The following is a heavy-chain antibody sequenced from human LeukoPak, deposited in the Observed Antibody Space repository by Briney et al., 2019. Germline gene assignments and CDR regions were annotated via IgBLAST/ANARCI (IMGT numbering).Heavy chain of an antibody. CDR3: ARGSYYYGSGSYYPGDGVENWFDP. D-gene: IGHD3-10*01. CDR2: IIPIFGTA. J-gene: IGHJ5*02. Sequence: SVKVSCKASGYTFTGYYMHWVRQAPGQGLEWMGGIIPIFGTANYAQKFQGRVTITADKSTSTAYMELSSLRSDDTAVYYCARGSYYYGSGSYYPGDGVENWFDPWGQGTLVTVSS. V-gene: IGHV1-69*06. CDR1: GYTFTGYY.